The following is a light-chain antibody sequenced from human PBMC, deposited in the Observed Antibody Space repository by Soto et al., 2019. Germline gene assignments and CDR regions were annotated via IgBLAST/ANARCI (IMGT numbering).Light chain of an antibody. V-gene: IGLV2-23*01. CDR2: EGS. CDR1: SSDVGSYNL. J-gene: IGLJ2*01. Sequence: QFALTQPASVSGSPGQSITISCTGTSSDVGSYNLVSWYQQHPGKAPKLMIYEGSKRPSGVSNRFSGSKSGNTASLTISGLQVEGGAYYYCSSYAGGVVFGGGPKPTVL. CDR3: SSYAGGVV.